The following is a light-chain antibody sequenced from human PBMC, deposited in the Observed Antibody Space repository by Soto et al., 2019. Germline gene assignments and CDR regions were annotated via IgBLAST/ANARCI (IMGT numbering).Light chain of an antibody. CDR3: QQYGSSPPTIT. CDR1: QSVSSSY. CDR2: SAS. V-gene: IGKV3-20*01. J-gene: IGKJ5*01. Sequence: EIVLTQSPGTLSLSPGERATLSCRASQSVSSSYLAWYQQKPGQAPRLLIYSASSRATGIPDRFSGSGSGTDLTLTISRLEPEDFAVYYCQQYGSSPPTITFGQGTRLEIK.